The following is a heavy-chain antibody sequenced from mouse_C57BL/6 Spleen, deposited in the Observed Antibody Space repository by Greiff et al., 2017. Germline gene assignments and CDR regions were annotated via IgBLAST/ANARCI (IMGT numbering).Heavy chain of an antibody. CDR2: IYPGDGDT. Sequence: QVQLQQSGPELVKPGASVKISCKASGYAFSSSWMNWVKQRPGKGLEWIGRIYPGDGDTNYNGKFKGKATLTADKSSSTAYMQLSSLTSEDSAVYFWARSGYYGSSYGYFDVWGTGTTVTVSS. V-gene: IGHV1-82*01. D-gene: IGHD1-1*01. CDR3: ARSGYYGSSYGYFDV. CDR1: GYAFSSSW. J-gene: IGHJ1*03.